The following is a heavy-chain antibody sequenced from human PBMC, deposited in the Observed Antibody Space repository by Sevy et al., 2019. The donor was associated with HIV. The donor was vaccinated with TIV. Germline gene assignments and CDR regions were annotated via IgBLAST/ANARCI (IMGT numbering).Heavy chain of an antibody. CDR1: GFTFSNAW. CDR3: TTEYPSGPLDY. J-gene: IGHJ4*02. V-gene: IGHV3-15*04. Sequence: GGSLRLSCTASGFTFSNAWMTWVRQAPGKGLERVGRIESKTDGGTTDYPAPVKGRFTISRDDSKNTLYLQMNSLKTEDTAVYFCTTEYPSGPLDYWGQGTLVTVSS. CDR2: IESKTDGGTT.